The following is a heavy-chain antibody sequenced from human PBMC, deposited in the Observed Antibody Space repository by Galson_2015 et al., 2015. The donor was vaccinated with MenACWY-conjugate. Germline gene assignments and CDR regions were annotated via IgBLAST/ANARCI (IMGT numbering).Heavy chain of an antibody. V-gene: IGHV3-7*01. J-gene: IGHJ3*01. CDR1: GFTFSSYT. Sequence: SLRLSCAASGFTFSSYTMNWVRQAPGAGLQWVANIKHGGSGTYYVDSVKGRFTISRDNARNSLYLHMNNLRAEDTAVYYCTRAKEQWLSKTFDVWGQGTMVTVSS. CDR3: TRAKEQWLSKTFDV. D-gene: IGHD6-19*01. CDR2: IKHGGSGT.